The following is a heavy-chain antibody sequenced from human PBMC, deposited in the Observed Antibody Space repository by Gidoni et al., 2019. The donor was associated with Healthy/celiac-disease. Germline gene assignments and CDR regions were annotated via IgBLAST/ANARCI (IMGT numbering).Heavy chain of an antibody. CDR2: IKQDGSEK. D-gene: IGHD2-15*01. J-gene: IGHJ4*02. CDR1: GFTFSRYW. Sequence: EVQLVESGGGLVQPGGSLRLSCAAYGFTFSRYWMSWVRQAPGKGLEWVANIKQDGSEKYYVDSVKGRFTISRDNAKNSLYLQMNSLRAEETAVYYCAREGGGIVVVVAATLLDYWGQGTLVTVSS. CDR3: AREGGGIVVVVAATLLDY. V-gene: IGHV3-7*01.